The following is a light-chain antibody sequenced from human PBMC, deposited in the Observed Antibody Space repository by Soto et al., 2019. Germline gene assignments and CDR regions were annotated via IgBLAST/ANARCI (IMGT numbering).Light chain of an antibody. CDR3: QQSYSTTPFT. V-gene: IGKV1-39*01. CDR2: DSY. Sequence: DIQMPQSPSSLSASVGDRVTVTYQVSQDIRKFISWYQQKPEKVNKLMIYDSYSLESGVPSTFSGSGSGTEFTLTISSLKPDDFATYYCQQSYSTTPFTFGPGTKVDIK. CDR1: QDIRKF. J-gene: IGKJ3*01.